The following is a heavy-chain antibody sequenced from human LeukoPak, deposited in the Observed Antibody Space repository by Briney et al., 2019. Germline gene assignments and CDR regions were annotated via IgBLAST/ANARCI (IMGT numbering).Heavy chain of an antibody. V-gene: IGHV4-30-2*01. Sequence: SETLSLTCAVSGGSISSGGYSWSWIRQPPGKGLEWIGYIYHSGSTYYNPSLKSRVTISVDRSKNQFSLKLSSVTAADTAVYYCARVRNYLFDYWGQGTLVTVSS. J-gene: IGHJ4*02. CDR1: GGSISSGGYS. CDR2: IYHSGST. CDR3: ARVRNYLFDY. D-gene: IGHD1-7*01.